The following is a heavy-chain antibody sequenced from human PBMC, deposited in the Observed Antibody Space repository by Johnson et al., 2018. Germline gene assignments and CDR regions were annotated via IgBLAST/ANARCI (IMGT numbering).Heavy chain of an antibody. CDR2: ISWNSGSI. Sequence: EVQLVESGGGLVQXGRSLRLSCAASGFTFDDYAMHLVRQAPGTGLEWVSGISWNSGSIGSADSVKGRFTISRDNAKNPLYLQMNSLRAEDTAVYYCARDYGSSGHGYMDVWGKGTTVTVSS. CDR3: ARDYGSSGHGYMDV. V-gene: IGHV3-9*01. CDR1: GFTFDDYA. J-gene: IGHJ6*03. D-gene: IGHD6-19*01.